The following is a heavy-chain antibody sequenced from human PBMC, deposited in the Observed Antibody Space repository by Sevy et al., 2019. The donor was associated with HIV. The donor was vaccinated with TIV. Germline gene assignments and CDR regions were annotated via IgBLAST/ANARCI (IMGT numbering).Heavy chain of an antibody. D-gene: IGHD6-19*01. CDR2: IHYSGRT. V-gene: IGHV4-31*03. CDR3: ARDHGYSNGWFPYYYYYGMDV. Sequence: SETLSLTCSVSGGSISSHSYYWTWIRQHPGKGLEWIGYIHYSGRTYDNPSLKSRVTISLDTSKNQFSLRLRSVTAADTAVYYCARDHGYSNGWFPYYYYYGMDVWGPWTTVTVSS. J-gene: IGHJ6*02. CDR1: GGSISSHSYY.